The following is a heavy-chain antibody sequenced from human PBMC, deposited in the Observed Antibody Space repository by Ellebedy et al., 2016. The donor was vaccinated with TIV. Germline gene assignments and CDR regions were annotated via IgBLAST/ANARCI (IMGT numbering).Heavy chain of an antibody. CDR2: ISNSDSSI. V-gene: IGHV3-11*01. D-gene: IGHD2-2*01. J-gene: IGHJ5*02. Sequence: GGSLRLSCAASGFTFSDYYMSWIRQAPGKGLEWVSYISNSDSSIFYAESVKGRFTISRDNAKNSLYLQMNTLRAEDTAVYYCARDARFIDHQHNWFDPWGQGTLVTVSS. CDR1: GFTFSDYY. CDR3: ARDARFIDHQHNWFDP.